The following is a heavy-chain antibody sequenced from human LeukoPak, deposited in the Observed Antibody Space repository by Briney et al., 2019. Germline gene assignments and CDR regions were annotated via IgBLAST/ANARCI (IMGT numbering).Heavy chain of an antibody. V-gene: IGHV4-4*07. J-gene: IGHJ3*02. CDR1: GGSISSYY. D-gene: IGHD6-19*01. Sequence: PSETLSLTCTVSGGSISSYYWSWVRQPAGKGLEWIGRIYASGNTNYNPSLKGRVTMTVDTSKNQFSLNLSSVTAADTAVYYCARDKPSIAVAGKGRWSEAFDIWGQGTMVTVSS. CDR3: ARDKPSIAVAGKGRWSEAFDI. CDR2: IYASGNT.